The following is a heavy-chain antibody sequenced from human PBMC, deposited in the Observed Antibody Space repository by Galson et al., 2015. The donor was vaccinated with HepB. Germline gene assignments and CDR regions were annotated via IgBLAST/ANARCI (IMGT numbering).Heavy chain of an antibody. V-gene: IGHV3-30-3*01. J-gene: IGHJ6*02. CDR3: ARVRQNTVFYGLDV. Sequence: SLRLSCAASGFTFNSYAMHWVRQAPGKGLEWVALISYNGNTKYSAGSVKGRFTISRDNYKNMLSLQMNSLTAEDTAVYYYARVRQNTVFYGLDVWGQGTTVIVSS. CDR1: GFTFNSYA. D-gene: IGHD3-3*01. CDR2: ISYNGNTK.